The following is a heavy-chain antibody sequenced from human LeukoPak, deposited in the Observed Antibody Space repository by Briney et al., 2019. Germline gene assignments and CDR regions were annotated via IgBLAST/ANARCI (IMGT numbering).Heavy chain of an antibody. CDR1: GYTFTSYG. Sequence: ASVKVSCKASGYTFTSYGISWVRQAPGQGLEWMGWISPNSGGTNYAQKFQGRVTMTRDTSISTAYMELSRLRSDDTAVYYCARERRIGYCSGGSCYDQIGYWGQGTLVTVSS. D-gene: IGHD2-15*01. J-gene: IGHJ4*02. V-gene: IGHV1-2*02. CDR3: ARERRIGYCSGGSCYDQIGY. CDR2: ISPNSGGT.